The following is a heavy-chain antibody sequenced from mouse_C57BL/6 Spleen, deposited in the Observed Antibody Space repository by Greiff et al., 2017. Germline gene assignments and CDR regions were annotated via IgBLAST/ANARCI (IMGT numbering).Heavy chain of an antibody. Sequence: VQLQQPGTELVKPGASVKLSCKASGYTFTSYWMHWVKQRPGQGLEWIGNINPSNGGTNYNEKFKSKATLTVDKSSSTAYMQLSSLTSEDSAVYYCAPMVTTGRDWYFDVWGTGTTVTVSS. CDR1: GYTFTSYW. D-gene: IGHD2-2*01. V-gene: IGHV1-53*01. CDR2: INPSNGGT. CDR3: APMVTTGRDWYFDV. J-gene: IGHJ1*03.